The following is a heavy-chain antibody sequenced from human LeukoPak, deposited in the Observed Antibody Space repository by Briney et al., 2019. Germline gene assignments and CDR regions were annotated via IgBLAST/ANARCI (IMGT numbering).Heavy chain of an antibody. CDR2: INPNSGDT. J-gene: IGHJ4*02. Sequence: ASVKVSCKASGYTFTAYYMHWVRQAPGQGLEWMGWINPNSGDTKIAQKFQGRVTMTRDTSISTAYMELRSLRSDDTAVYYCVRDIVPYSSNWYYFDYWGQGTLVTVSS. CDR3: VRDIVPYSSNWYYFDY. D-gene: IGHD6-13*01. V-gene: IGHV1-2*02. CDR1: GYTFTAYY.